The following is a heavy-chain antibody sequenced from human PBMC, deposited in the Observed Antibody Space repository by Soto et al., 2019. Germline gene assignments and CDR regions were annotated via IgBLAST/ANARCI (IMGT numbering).Heavy chain of an antibody. Sequence: ESGGGGVQPGRSLRLSCAASGFTFSRYGRHWVRQAPGKGLEWVAVISYDGRNKYYADSVKGRFTISRDNSRNTLFLQMSSLRAEDTAVYYCVKDGSSGWPYYYGMDVWGQGTTVTVSS. CDR1: GFTFSRYG. J-gene: IGHJ6*02. D-gene: IGHD6-19*01. CDR2: ISYDGRNK. CDR3: VKDGSSGWPYYYGMDV. V-gene: IGHV3-30*18.